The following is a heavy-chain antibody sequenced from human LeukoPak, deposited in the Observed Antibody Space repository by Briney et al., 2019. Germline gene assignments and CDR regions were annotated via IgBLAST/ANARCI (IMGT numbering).Heavy chain of an antibody. Sequence: SETLSLTCTVSGGSISSYYWSWIRQPAGKGLEWIGRIYTSGTTHYNPSLKSRVTISVDTSKNQFSLKLSSVTAADTAVYYCARQRYSYGYVFDYWGQGTLVTVSS. J-gene: IGHJ4*02. D-gene: IGHD5-18*01. CDR2: IYTSGTT. V-gene: IGHV4-4*07. CDR3: ARQRYSYGYVFDY. CDR1: GGSISSYY.